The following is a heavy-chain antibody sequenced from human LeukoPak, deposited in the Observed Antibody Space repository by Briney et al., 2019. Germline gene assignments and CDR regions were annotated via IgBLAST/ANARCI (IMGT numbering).Heavy chain of an antibody. CDR3: ARGFPPRTYYDSSGYYSYYFDY. J-gene: IGHJ4*02. Sequence: ASVKVSCKASGGTFSSYAISWVRQAPGQGLEWMAWISGYNGYTKYAQKFQGRVTMTTETSTSTAYMELRSLRSDDTAIYYCARGFPPRTYYDSSGYYSYYFDYWGQGTLVTVPS. D-gene: IGHD3-22*01. V-gene: IGHV1-18*01. CDR1: GGTFSSYA. CDR2: ISGYNGYT.